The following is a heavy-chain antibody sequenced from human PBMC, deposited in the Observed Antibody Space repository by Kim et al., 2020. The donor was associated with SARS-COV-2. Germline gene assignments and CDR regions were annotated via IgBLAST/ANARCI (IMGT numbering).Heavy chain of an antibody. Sequence: GESLKISCKGSVDSFTNYWIAWVRQMPGKGLEWMGTIYPGDLDPRYSPRYSPSFQGQVTIPADKFISTAYLQWSSLKASDTAMYYCVRDLGTVISPHVDYWGQGTLVTVSP. V-gene: IGHV5-51*01. CDR3: VRDLGTVISPHVDY. CDR1: VDSFTNYW. CDR2: IYPGDLDPRYSP. J-gene: IGHJ4*02. D-gene: IGHD2-21*02.